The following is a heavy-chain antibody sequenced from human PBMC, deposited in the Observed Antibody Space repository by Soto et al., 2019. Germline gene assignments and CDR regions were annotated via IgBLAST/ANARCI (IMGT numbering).Heavy chain of an antibody. Sequence: EVQLVESGGGSVQPGGSLRLSCSASGFTFEDYTIHWVRQIQGGGLEWVSTITWNGGDIGYADSVKGRFSISRDNAKNYLYLQMNSLRTEETAFYYCAKNMNNFHYNASRQFDTGGQGTLVTVSS. J-gene: IGHJ5*02. D-gene: IGHD4-4*01. V-gene: IGHV3-9*01. CDR3: AKNMNNFHYNASRQFDT. CDR1: GFTFEDYT. CDR2: ITWNGGDI.